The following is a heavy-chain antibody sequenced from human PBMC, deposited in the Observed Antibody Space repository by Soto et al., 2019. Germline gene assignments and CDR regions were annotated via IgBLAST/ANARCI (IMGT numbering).Heavy chain of an antibody. CDR2: IYYSGST. V-gene: IGHV4-39*01. CDR3: ARLAADRSRGFDY. Sequence: SETLSLTCTVSGGSISSSSYYWGWIRQPPGKGLEWIGSIYYSGSTYYNPSLKSRVTISVDTSKNQFSLKLSSVTAADTAVYYCARLAADRSRGFDYWGQGTLVTVSS. D-gene: IGHD3-10*01. J-gene: IGHJ4*02. CDR1: GGSISSSSYY.